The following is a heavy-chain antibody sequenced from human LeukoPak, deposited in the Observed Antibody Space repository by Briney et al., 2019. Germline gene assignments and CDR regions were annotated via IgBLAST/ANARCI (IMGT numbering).Heavy chain of an antibody. CDR1: GGSISSGNYH. CDR3: ARGPLLGDDYDPPFRY. CDR2: IYTGGST. J-gene: IGHJ4*02. D-gene: IGHD4/OR15-4a*01. V-gene: IGHV4-61*02. Sequence: SETLSLTCTVSGGSISSGNYHWSWIRQPAGKGLEWIGRIYTGGSTNDNPSFTSRLTISIDQAQNQFSLKQTYVTAADSAVYFCARGPLLGDDYDPPFRYWGQGTLVTVSS.